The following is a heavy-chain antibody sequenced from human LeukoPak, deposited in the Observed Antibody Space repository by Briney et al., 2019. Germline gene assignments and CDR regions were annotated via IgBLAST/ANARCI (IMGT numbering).Heavy chain of an antibody. D-gene: IGHD2-2*01. CDR3: ARRYCSSTSCYPYYYYYGMDV. V-gene: IGHV3-21*01. Sequence: GGSLRLSCAASGFTFSSYSMNWVRQAPGKGLEWDSSISSSSSYIYYADSVNGRFTISRDNAKNSLYLQMNSLRAEDTAVYYCARRYCSSTSCYPYYYYYGMDVWGQGTTVTVSS. J-gene: IGHJ6*02. CDR1: GFTFSSYS. CDR2: ISSSSSYI.